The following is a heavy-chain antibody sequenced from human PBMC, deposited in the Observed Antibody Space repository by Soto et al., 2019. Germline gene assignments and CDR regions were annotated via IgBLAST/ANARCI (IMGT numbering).Heavy chain of an antibody. Sequence: ASVKVSCKAPGGTFGSYTISWVRQAPGQGLEWMGRIIPILGIANYAQKFQGRVTISRDSSKNTVSLEMTSLRAEDTAVYYCAKGGRQWLVTSDFNYWGQGTLVTVSS. J-gene: IGHJ4*02. V-gene: IGHV1-69*02. CDR3: AKGGRQWLVTSDFNY. CDR1: GGTFGSYT. CDR2: IIPILGIA. D-gene: IGHD6-19*01.